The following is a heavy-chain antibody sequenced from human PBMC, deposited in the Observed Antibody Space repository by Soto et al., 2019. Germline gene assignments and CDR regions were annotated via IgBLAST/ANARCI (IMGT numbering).Heavy chain of an antibody. D-gene: IGHD2-15*01. CDR1: DESVTSPGNY. V-gene: IGHV4-31*11. J-gene: IGHJ1*01. CDR3: TLNRCAGGGCYDRDY. CDR2: ISSGGSP. Sequence: VQLQESGPGLVKPSQTLSLTCDVSDESVTSPGNYWNWIRQRPDTGLEWIGYISSGGSPFYNPSLNSRVWISLDTSKHVISLTLPSVTAADTAVYYGTLNRCAGGGCYDRDYWGRGTRVTVSS.